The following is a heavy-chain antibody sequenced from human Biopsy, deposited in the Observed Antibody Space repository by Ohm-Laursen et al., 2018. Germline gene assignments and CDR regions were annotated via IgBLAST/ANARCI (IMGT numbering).Heavy chain of an antibody. Sequence: SDTLSLTCSVSGGSIISYYWTWIRQPPGKGLEWIGHVYNGGITNYNPSLKSRVTISKDTSKNQFSLQVNSVTAAGTAVYYCARTPRDSFWSGSYKRGLWFDPWGRGTLVIVSS. D-gene: IGHD3-3*01. CDR1: GGSIISYY. J-gene: IGHJ5*02. CDR3: ARTPRDSFWSGSYKRGLWFDP. CDR2: VYNGGIT. V-gene: IGHV4-59*07.